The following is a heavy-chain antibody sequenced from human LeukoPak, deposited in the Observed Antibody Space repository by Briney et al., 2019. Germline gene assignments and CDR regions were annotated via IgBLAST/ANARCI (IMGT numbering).Heavy chain of an antibody. D-gene: IGHD3-10*01. CDR3: ARGGYYYGSGSYAGHYMDV. CDR1: GYSISSGYY. CDR2: IYHSGST. Sequence: SETLSLTCTVSGYSISSGYYWGWIRQPPGKGLEWIGSIYHSGSTYYNPSLKSRVTISVDTSKNRFSLKLSSVTAADTAVYYCARGGYYYGSGSYAGHYMDVWGKGTTVTVSS. V-gene: IGHV4-38-2*02. J-gene: IGHJ6*03.